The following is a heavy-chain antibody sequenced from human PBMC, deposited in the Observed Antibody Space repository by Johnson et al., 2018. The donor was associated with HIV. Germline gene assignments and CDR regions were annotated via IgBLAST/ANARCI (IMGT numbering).Heavy chain of an antibody. CDR2: SSGSVGST. D-gene: IGHD6-19*01. CDR3: AKDRGGGWYGEYNFDI. V-gene: IGHV3-23*04. Sequence: MQLVESGGGLVQPGGSLRLSCAASGFTFSSYAMRWVRQAPGKGLEWVSASSGSVGSTGYADSVTGRFTISRDNSENTLFMQMNSLRAEDTAVYYCAKDRGGGWYGEYNFDIWGQGTMVTVSS. J-gene: IGHJ3*02. CDR1: GFTFSSYA.